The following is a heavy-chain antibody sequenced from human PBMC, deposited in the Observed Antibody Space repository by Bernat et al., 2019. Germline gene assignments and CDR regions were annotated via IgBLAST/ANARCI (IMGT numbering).Heavy chain of an antibody. J-gene: IGHJ4*02. CDR3: VGTLISRGYNCPAY. D-gene: IGHD5-18*01. Sequence: EVQLVESGGGLVQPGGSLRLSCAASGFTFSDHYMDWVRQAPGKGLEWVGRIRNRANSDTTEYAASVKGRFTVSRDESKNSVYLQMSSLTTEDTAIYYCVGTLISRGYNCPAYWGQGTLVTVSS. CDR2: IRNRANSDTT. CDR1: GFTFSDHY. V-gene: IGHV3-72*01.